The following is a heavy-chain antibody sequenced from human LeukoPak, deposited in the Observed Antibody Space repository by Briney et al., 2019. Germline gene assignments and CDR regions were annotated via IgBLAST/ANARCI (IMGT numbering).Heavy chain of an antibody. CDR1: GGSISSYY. V-gene: IGHV4-59*12. D-gene: IGHD2-21*01. J-gene: IGHJ4*02. Sequence: SETLSLTCTVSGGSISSYYWSWIRQPPGKGLEWIGYIYYSGSTNYNPTLKSRVTISVDTSKNQFSLKLSSVTAADTAVYYCARTIATGLKYFKDWGQGSLVTVAS. CDR3: ARTIATGLKYFKD. CDR2: IYYSGST.